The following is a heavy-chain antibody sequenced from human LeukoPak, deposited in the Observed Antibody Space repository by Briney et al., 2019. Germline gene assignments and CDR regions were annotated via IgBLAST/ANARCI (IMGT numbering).Heavy chain of an antibody. V-gene: IGHV3-20*04. CDR3: ARGYSSATRGSGGGFDI. D-gene: IGHD6-19*01. CDR1: GITFDDYG. CDR2: INWNGGST. J-gene: IGHJ3*02. Sequence: GRSLRLSCAASGITFDDYGMSWVRQAPGKGLEWVSGINWNGGSTSYADSVKGRFTISRDNAKNSLYLQMNSLRVEDTALYYCARGYSSATRGSGGGFDIWGQGTMVTVSS.